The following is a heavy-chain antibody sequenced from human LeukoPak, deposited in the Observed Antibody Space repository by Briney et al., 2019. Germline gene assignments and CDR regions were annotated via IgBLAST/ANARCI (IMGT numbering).Heavy chain of an antibody. V-gene: IGHV3-7*01. CDR1: GFTFSSYW. D-gene: IGHD1/OR15-1a*01. CDR3: ATSQENNFDY. Sequence: PGGSLRLSCAASGFTFSSYWMTWVRQAPGKGLEWVANIKQDGSKKSYVDSVKGRFTISRDNAKNSLYLQMNSLRAEDTAVYYCATSQENNFDYWGQGTLVTVSS. CDR2: IKQDGSKK. J-gene: IGHJ4*02.